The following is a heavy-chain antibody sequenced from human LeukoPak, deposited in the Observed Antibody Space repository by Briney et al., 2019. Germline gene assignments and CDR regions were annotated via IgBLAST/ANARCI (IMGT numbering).Heavy chain of an antibody. Sequence: GGSLRLSCAASGFTFSSYGMHWVRQAPGKGLEWVAFIRYDGSNKYYADSVKGRFTISRDNSKNTLYLQMNSLRAEDTAVYYCAKDRDWVVSSYFDYWGQGTLVTVSS. CDR1: GFTFSSYG. CDR3: AKDRDWVVSSYFDY. CDR2: IRYDGSNK. V-gene: IGHV3-30*02. J-gene: IGHJ4*02. D-gene: IGHD2-15*01.